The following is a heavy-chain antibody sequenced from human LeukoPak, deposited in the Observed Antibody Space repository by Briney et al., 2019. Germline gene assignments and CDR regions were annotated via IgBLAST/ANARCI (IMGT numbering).Heavy chain of an antibody. Sequence: GVSLRLSCAASGFTFRSSAMTWVRQAPGKWLEWVSAISDSGGDTIYTDSVKDRFTISRDNAKNMLYLQMSSLRAEDTAVYYCAKGGSYGPLDFWGQGTLVTVSS. CDR2: ISDSGGDT. V-gene: IGHV3-23*01. D-gene: IGHD1-26*01. CDR3: AKGGSYGPLDF. CDR1: GFTFRSSA. J-gene: IGHJ4*02.